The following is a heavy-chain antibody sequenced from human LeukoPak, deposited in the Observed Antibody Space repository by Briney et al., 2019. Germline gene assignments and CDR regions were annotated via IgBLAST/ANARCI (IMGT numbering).Heavy chain of an antibody. CDR3: ARLNGRFDY. V-gene: IGHV3-7*01. CDR2: IKPDGSEK. CDR1: GFTFGIYW. Sequence: GGSLRLSCAASGFTFGIYWMSWVRQAPGKGLEWVANIKPDGSEKYYVDSVKGRFTISRDNAKNSLYLQMNSLRAEDTAVYYCARLNGRFDYWGQGTLVTVSS. D-gene: IGHD2-8*01. J-gene: IGHJ4*02.